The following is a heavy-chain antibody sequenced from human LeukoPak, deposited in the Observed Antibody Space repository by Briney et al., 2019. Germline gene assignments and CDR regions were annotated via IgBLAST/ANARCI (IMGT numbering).Heavy chain of an antibody. Sequence: PSETLSLTCTVSGGSISSGGYYWSWIRQHPGKGLGWIGYIYYSGSTYYNPSLKSRVAISVDTSKNQFSLKLSSVTAADTAVYYCARVIFGVVIDYWGQGTLVTVSS. CDR3: ARVIFGVVIDY. V-gene: IGHV4-31*03. J-gene: IGHJ4*02. D-gene: IGHD3-3*01. CDR1: GGSISSGGYY. CDR2: IYYSGST.